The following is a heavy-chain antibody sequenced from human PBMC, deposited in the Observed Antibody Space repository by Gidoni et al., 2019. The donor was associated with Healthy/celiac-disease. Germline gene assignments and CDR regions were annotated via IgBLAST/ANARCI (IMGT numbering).Heavy chain of an antibody. CDR1: GGSISSGDYY. J-gene: IGHJ2*01. D-gene: IGHD3-22*01. CDR2: IYYSGST. Sequence: QVQLQESGPGLVKPSQTLSLTCTVSGGSISSGDYYWCWIRQPPGKGLEWIGYIYYSGSTYYNPSLKSRVTISVDTSKNQFSLKLSSVTAADTAVYYCAREQYYYDSSGYDKPWYFDLWGRGTLVTVSS. V-gene: IGHV4-30-4*01. CDR3: AREQYYYDSSGYDKPWYFDL.